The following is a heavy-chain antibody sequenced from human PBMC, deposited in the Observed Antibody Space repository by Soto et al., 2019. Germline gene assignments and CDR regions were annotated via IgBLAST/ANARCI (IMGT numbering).Heavy chain of an antibody. CDR3: ARQQAMDY. CDR1: GYTFVNYE. V-gene: IGHV1-8*01. CDR2: MNPHSGDT. Sequence: QVPLVQSGAEVKKPGASVKVSCKASGYTFVNYEINWVRQATGQGLEWLGWMNPHSGDTFYAQNFQGRVTMTRNTSITTAYMELNSLNSEDTAVYYCARQQAMDYWGQGTLVTVSS. J-gene: IGHJ4*02.